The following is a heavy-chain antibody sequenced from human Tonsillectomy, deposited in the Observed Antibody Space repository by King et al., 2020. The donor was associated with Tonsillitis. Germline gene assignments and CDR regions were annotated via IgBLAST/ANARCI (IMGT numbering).Heavy chain of an antibody. V-gene: IGHV4-61*02. J-gene: IGHJ4*02. CDR2: IYSSGST. Sequence: QVQLQESGPGLVKPSQTLSLICTVSGGSISTGSYYWSWIRQPAGKGLEWIGRIYSSGSTNYNPSLKSRVFMSVDTSKNQFSLRLNSVAAADTAVYYCAREATYYFDSGSYPDVWGQGTLVTVSS. CDR1: GGSISTGSYY. D-gene: IGHD3-10*01. CDR3: AREATYYFDSGSYPDV.